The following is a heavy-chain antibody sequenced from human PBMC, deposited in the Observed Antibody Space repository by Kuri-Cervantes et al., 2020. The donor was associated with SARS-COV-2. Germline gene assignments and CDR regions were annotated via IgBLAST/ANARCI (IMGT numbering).Heavy chain of an antibody. CDR3: ARSGPGAISREAGAFDI. V-gene: IGHV1-45*02. Sequence: SVKVSCKASGVSFYYRFLHWVRQAPGQALEWMGWITPFNGNTNYAQRFQDRVTITRDRSMNTAYMELSSLRVEDTDKYYCARSGPGAISREAGAFDIWGQGTMVTVSS. CDR2: ITPFNGNT. D-gene: IGHD6-13*01. CDR1: GVSFYYRF. J-gene: IGHJ3*02.